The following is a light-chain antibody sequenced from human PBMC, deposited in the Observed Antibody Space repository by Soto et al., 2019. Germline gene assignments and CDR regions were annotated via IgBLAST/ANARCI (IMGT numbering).Light chain of an antibody. V-gene: IGLV7-46*01. CDR3: FLLYGGGGV. Sequence: QAVVTQEPSLTVSPGGTVTLTCGSSTGVVTSGHYPYWFQQKPGQAPRTLIYDTSTKHSWTPARFSGPLLGGKAALALWGGQPEDEAEYYRFLLYGGGGVFAGGTTLPVL. CDR2: DTS. J-gene: IGLJ2*01. CDR1: TGVVTSGHY.